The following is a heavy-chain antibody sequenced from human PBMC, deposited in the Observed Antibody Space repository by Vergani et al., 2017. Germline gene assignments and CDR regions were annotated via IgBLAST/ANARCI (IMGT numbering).Heavy chain of an antibody. J-gene: IGHJ4*02. CDR2: IHYSGST. V-gene: IGHV4-30-4*01. CDR3: ARDFGSYGLDY. Sequence: QVQLQESGPGLVKPSQTLSLTCTVSGGSINSGDYYWNFIRQPPGKGLEWIGFIHYSGSTYYNPSLKSRVTISVDTSKNQFSLKLSSVTAADTAVYYCARDFGSYGLDYWGQGTLVTVSS. D-gene: IGHD2-15*01. CDR1: GGSINSGDYY.